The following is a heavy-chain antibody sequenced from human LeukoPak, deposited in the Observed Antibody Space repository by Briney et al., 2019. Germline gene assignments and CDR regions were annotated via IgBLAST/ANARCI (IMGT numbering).Heavy chain of an antibody. V-gene: IGHV4-38-2*02. Sequence: SETLSLTCTVSGYSISRGYYWGWIRQPPGKGLEWIGSIYHSGSAYFNPSLKSRVTISVDTSNNHFSLELTSVTAADAAVYYCARGDYSNSDCWGQGILDTVSS. CDR2: IYHSGSA. D-gene: IGHD4-11*01. CDR3: ARGDYSNSDC. J-gene: IGHJ4*02. CDR1: GYSISRGYY.